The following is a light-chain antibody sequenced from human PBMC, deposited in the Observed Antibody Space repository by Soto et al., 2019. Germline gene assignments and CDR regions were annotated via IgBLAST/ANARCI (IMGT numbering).Light chain of an antibody. J-gene: IGLJ1*01. V-gene: IGLV2-14*03. CDR3: SSFTGSFTHV. Sequence: QSVLTQPASVSGSPGQSITISCAGTSGDIGGYNYVSWYQQHPGKAPKLIIFDVADRPSGVSDRFSGSKSGNTASLTISALRPGDEADYYSSSFTGSFTHVFGTGTKVTVL. CDR2: DVA. CDR1: SGDIGGYNY.